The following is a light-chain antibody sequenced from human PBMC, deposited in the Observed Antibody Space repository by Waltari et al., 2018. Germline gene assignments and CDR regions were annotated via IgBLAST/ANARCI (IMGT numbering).Light chain of an antibody. V-gene: IGLV2-8*01. J-gene: IGLJ3*02. CDR1: SRDIGGSNF. CDR2: DVN. Sequence: QSALTQPPSASGSPGQSVTISCTGTSRDIGGSNFVSWYQQRPGKAPRFLIYDVNKRPSGVSARFSGSKSGKTASLTVSGLQPDDEATYYCSAFAGSNNFGVFGGGTKLTVL. CDR3: SAFAGSNNFGV.